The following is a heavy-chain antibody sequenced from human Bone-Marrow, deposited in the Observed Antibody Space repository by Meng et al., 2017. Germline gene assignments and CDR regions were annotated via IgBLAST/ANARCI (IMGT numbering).Heavy chain of an antibody. D-gene: IGHD6-13*01. CDR3: ARDEDISAAGKLFGDY. V-gene: IGHV1-2*06. CDR2: INPNTGVT. Sequence: QVQLVQSGAEAKKPGASVKVSCKTSGYTFTDYYVHWVRQAPGQGLEWMGRINPNTGVTKYIQKFQGRVLMTRDTSIRTAYMEVNRLRSDDTAVYYCARDEDISAAGKLFGDYWGQGTLVTVSS. CDR1: GYTFTDYY. J-gene: IGHJ4*02.